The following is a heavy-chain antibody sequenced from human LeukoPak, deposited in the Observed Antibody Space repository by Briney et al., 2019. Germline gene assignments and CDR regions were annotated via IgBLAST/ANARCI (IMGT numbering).Heavy chain of an antibody. V-gene: IGHV3-23*01. CDR1: GFTFSSYA. D-gene: IGHD3-22*01. J-gene: IGHJ4*02. CDR2: VSGSGGST. CDR3: ASPYYYDSSGYYSRARDY. Sequence: GGSLRLSCAASGFTFSSYAMSWVRQAPGKGLEWVSGVSGSGGSTYYADSVTGRFTISRDNSKNTLYLQMNSLRAEDTAVYYCASPYYYDSSGYYSRARDYWGQGTLVTVSS.